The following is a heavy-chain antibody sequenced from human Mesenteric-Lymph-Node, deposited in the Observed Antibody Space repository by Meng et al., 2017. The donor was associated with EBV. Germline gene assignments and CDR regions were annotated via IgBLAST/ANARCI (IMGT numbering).Heavy chain of an antibody. Sequence: VRLKMSGPGLVNPSETLSLPCTVSGGSISSNRHWWAWIRQSPGRGLEWIGTIYYIGTTYYNPSLKSRVTISVDTSKNQFSLKLSSMTAADTAVYYCAQEFYGSDYWGQGALVTVSS. CDR1: GGSISSNRHW. V-gene: IGHV4-39*07. D-gene: IGHD3-10*01. CDR2: IYYIGTT. J-gene: IGHJ4*02. CDR3: AQEFYGSDY.